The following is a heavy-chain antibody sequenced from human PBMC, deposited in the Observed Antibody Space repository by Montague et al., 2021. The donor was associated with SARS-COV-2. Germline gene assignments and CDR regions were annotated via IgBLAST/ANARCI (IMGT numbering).Heavy chain of an antibody. V-gene: IGHV4-59*01. J-gene: IGHJ3*02. CDR1: GGSISSYY. CDR3: ARGSYGPVAFDI. CDR2: INYSGST. Sequence: SETLSLTCTVSGGSISSYYWSWIRQPPGTGLEWIWYINYSGSTNYNPSLTSQVTISLDTSKNQFSLKLNSVTAADTAVYYCARGSYGPVAFDIWGQGTMVTVSS. D-gene: IGHD5-18*01.